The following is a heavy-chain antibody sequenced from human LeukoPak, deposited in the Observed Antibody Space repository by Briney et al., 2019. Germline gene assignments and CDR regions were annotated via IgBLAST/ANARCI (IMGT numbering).Heavy chain of an antibody. Sequence: ASVKVSCKASGYTFTSYSISWVRQAPGQGLEWMGWISPYNGNTKYPQKFQGRVTMTTDTSTSTTYMELRSLRLDDTAVYYCAREASSSWPNWFDPWGQGTLVTVSS. D-gene: IGHD6-13*01. CDR3: AREASSSWPNWFDP. CDR1: GYTFTSYS. J-gene: IGHJ5*02. V-gene: IGHV1-18*01. CDR2: ISPYNGNT.